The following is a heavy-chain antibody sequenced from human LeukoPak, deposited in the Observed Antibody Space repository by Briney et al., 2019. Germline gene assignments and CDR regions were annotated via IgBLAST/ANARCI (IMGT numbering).Heavy chain of an antibody. V-gene: IGHV4-61*01. D-gene: IGHD2-15*01. CDR2: IYYSGST. J-gene: IGHJ3*02. Sequence: SETLSLTCTVSGGSISSSSYYWSWIRQPPGKGLEWIGYIYYSGSTNYNPSLKSRVTISVDTSKNQFSLKLSSVTAADTAVYYCASGLGYCSGGSCYGVAFDIWGQGTMVTVSS. CDR3: ASGLGYCSGGSCYGVAFDI. CDR1: GGSISSSSYY.